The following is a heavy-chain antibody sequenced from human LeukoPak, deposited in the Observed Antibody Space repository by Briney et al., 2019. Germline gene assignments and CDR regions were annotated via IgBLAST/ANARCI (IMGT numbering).Heavy chain of an antibody. D-gene: IGHD4-17*01. Sequence: SETLSLTCTVSDGSISSSNYYWGWIRQPPGKGLEWIGSIYHSGNTYYNPSLKSRVTISVDTSKNQFSLKLNSVTAADTAVYYCARAGYGDSDFDYWGQGTLVTVSS. V-gene: IGHV4-39*07. CDR3: ARAGYGDSDFDY. CDR1: DGSISSSNYY. CDR2: IYHSGNT. J-gene: IGHJ4*02.